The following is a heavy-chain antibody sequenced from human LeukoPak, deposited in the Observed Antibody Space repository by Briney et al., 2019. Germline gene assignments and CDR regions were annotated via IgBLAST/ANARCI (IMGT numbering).Heavy chain of an antibody. J-gene: IGHJ4*02. D-gene: IGHD2-2*01. CDR2: IHHSGST. CDR1: GYSMSSGHY. V-gene: IGHV4-38-2*01. Sequence: TESLSLTCAVSGYSMSSGHYWGWIRQPPGKGLEWIGSIHHSGSTYYNPPLKSRVTISVDTSNNKFSLKLSSVTAADTAVYYCAIRYCGSISCYLDFWGQGTQVTVSS. CDR3: AIRYCGSISCYLDF.